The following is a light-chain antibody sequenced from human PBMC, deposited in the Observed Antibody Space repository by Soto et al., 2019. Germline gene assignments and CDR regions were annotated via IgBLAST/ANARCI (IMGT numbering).Light chain of an antibody. V-gene: IGLV3-21*04. CDR3: QVSDSSSDPPWV. CDR2: YDN. CDR1: NIGSKS. Sequence: SYELIQPPSVSVAPGKTARITCGGNNIGSKSVHWYQQKPGQAPVLVIYYDNDRPSGIPERFSGSNSGNTATLTISRVEAGDEADYYCQVSDSSSDPPWVSGGGTKLTVL. J-gene: IGLJ3*02.